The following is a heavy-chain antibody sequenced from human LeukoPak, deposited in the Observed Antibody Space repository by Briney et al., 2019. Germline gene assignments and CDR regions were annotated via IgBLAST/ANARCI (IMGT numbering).Heavy chain of an antibody. CDR1: GGSFSGYY. Sequence: SETLSLTCAVYGGSFSGYYWSWIRQPPGKGLEWIGEINHSGSTNYNPSLKSRVAISVDTSKNQFSLKLSSVTAADTAVYYCAKSYFDYSTYYSYYFNLWGQGALVTVSS. V-gene: IGHV4-34*01. CDR3: AKSYFDYSTYYSYYFNL. J-gene: IGHJ4*02. D-gene: IGHD4-11*01. CDR2: INHSGST.